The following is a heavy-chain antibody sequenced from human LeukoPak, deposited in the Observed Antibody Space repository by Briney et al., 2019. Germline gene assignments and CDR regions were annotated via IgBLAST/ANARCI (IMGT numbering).Heavy chain of an antibody. V-gene: IGHV5-51*01. J-gene: IGHJ4*02. Sequence: GESLKISCEGSGYSFTSYWIGWVRQMPEKGLEWMGIIYPADSNTRYSPSFQGQVTISADKSISTAYLQWSSLKASDTAMFYCARRDSSAYYYFDSWGQGTLVTVSS. CDR2: IYPADSNT. CDR3: ARRDSSAYYYFDS. D-gene: IGHD6-19*01. CDR1: GYSFTSYW.